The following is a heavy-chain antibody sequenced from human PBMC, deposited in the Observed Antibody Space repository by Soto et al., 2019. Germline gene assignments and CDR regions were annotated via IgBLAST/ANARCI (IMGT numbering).Heavy chain of an antibody. J-gene: IGHJ6*02. CDR3: ASQQLVHYYYGMDV. CDR1: GGSISGYY. CDR2: MYNTGST. D-gene: IGHD6-13*01. V-gene: IGHV4-59*08. Sequence: SGTLSLTCTVSGGSISGYYWSWIRQPPGKGLEWIGYMYNTGSTVYNPSFKSRVTISVDTSKNQFSLKLSSVTAADTAVYYCASQQLVHYYYGMDVWGQGTTVTVSS.